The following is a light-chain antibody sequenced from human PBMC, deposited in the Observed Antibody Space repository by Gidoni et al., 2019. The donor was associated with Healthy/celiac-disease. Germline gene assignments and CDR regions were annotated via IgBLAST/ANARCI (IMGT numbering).Light chain of an antibody. CDR1: QSISSY. CDR2: AAS. J-gene: IGKJ5*01. Sequence: TQSPSSLSASVGDRVTITCRASQSISSYLNWYQQKPGKAPKLLIYAASSLQSGVPSRFSGSGSGTDFTLTISSLQPEEFATYYCQQSYSTLTFGQVTRLEIK. CDR3: QQSYSTLT. V-gene: IGKV1-39*01.